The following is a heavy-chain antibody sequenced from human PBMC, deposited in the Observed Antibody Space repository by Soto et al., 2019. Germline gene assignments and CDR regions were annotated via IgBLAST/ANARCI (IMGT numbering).Heavy chain of an antibody. CDR3: VKGYWKGDV. D-gene: IGHD1-1*01. CDR2: ISGSGGSI. CDR1: GFTFSTYA. V-gene: IGHV3-23*01. Sequence: EVQLLESGGGLVQPGGSLRLSCAASGFTFSTYAMNWVRQAPGNGLEWVEAISGSGGSIHYADSVKGRFPISRDNSKHTLYLQMNSLRDEDTGVYHCVKGYWKGDVWGQGTTVTVSS. J-gene: IGHJ6*02.